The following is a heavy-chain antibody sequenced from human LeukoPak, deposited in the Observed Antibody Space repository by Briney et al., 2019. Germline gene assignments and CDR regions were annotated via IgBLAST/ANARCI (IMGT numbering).Heavy chain of an antibody. CDR1: GXTXNNYW. Sequence: LRLXXXASGXTXNNYWXHWVRQGPGKGLVWVSRINNDGSSANYVDSVKGRFTISRDNAKNTLFLQMNSLRAEDTAVYYCARRGTGHGMDVWGQGTTVIVSS. CDR3: ARRGTGHGMDV. CDR2: INNDGSSA. J-gene: IGHJ6*02. D-gene: IGHD1-1*01. V-gene: IGHV3-74*01.